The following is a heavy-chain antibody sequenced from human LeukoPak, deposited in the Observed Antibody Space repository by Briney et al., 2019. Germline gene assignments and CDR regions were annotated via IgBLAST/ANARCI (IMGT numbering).Heavy chain of an antibody. D-gene: IGHD1-26*01. Sequence: GSSVKVSCKASGGTFSSYAISWVRQAPGQGLEWMGRIIPIFGTANYAQKFQGRVTITADKSTSTAYMELSSLRSEDTAVHYCARGLDGATAAPFDYWGQGTLVTVSS. CDR1: GGTFSSYA. CDR3: ARGLDGATAAPFDY. CDR2: IIPIFGTA. V-gene: IGHV1-69*06. J-gene: IGHJ4*02.